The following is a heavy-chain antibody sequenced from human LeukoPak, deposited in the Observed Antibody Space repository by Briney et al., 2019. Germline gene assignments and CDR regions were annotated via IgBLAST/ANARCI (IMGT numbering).Heavy chain of an antibody. CDR3: ARGQGAHP. J-gene: IGHJ5*02. D-gene: IGHD3-16*01. CDR1: GYSISSGCY. V-gene: IGHV4-38-2*02. Sequence: SETLSLTCTVSGYSISSGCYWGWIRQPPGKGLEWIGSIYHSGSTYYNPSLKSRVTISVDTSKNQFSLKLSSVTAADTAVYYCARGQGAHPWGQGTLVTVSS. CDR2: IYHSGST.